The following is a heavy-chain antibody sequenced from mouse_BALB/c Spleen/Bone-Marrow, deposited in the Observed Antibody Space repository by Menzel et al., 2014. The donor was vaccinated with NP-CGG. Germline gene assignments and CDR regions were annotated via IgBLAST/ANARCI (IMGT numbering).Heavy chain of an antibody. CDR2: IDPANGNT. D-gene: IGHD2-14*01. J-gene: IGHJ1*01. Sequence: VQLQQSGAEPVKPGASVKLSCTASGFNIKDTHMHWVKQRPEQGLEWIGRIDPANGNTKYDPKFQGKATITADTSSNTAYLQLSSLTSEDTAVYYCASYRYAWYFDVWGAGTTVTVSS. V-gene: IGHV14-3*02. CDR1: GFNIKDTH. CDR3: ASYRYAWYFDV.